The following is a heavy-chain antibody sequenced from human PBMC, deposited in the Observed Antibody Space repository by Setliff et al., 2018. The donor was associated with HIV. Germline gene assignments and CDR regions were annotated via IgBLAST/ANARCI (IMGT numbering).Heavy chain of an antibody. CDR1: GGSISNYY. D-gene: IGHD6-19*01. CDR3: IIAYSSG. Sequence: KPSETLSLTCTVSGGSISNYYWSWIRQSPEKGLEWIGYIHYSGSTNYNPSLKSRVTISLDTSKNQFSLKLSSVTAADTAVYYCIIAYSSGWGQGTMVTVSS. V-gene: IGHV4-59*12. J-gene: IGHJ3*01. CDR2: IHYSGST.